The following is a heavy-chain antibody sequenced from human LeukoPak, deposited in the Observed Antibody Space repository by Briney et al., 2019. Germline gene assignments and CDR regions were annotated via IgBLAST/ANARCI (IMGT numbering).Heavy chain of an antibody. V-gene: IGHV3-69-1*01. J-gene: IGHJ5*02. CDR1: GFTFRTST. Sequence: GGSPRLSCAASGFTFRTSTMNWVRQAPGKGLEWVSSISGSNNEYYADSVKGRFTISRDTPKNSLYLQMNSLRAEDTAVYHCVRIPNNANFPNWFDPWGQGTLVTVSS. CDR2: ISGSNNE. CDR3: VRIPNNANFPNWFDP. D-gene: IGHD4/OR15-4a*01.